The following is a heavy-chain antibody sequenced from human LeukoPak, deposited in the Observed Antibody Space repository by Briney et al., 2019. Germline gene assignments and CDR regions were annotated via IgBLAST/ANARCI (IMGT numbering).Heavy chain of an antibody. V-gene: IGHV4-59*01. CDR2: IYYSGST. CDR1: GGSISSYY. J-gene: IGHJ4*02. D-gene: IGHD6-19*01. Sequence: SETLSLTCTVSGGSISSYYWSWIRQPPGKGLEWIGYIYYSGSTNYNPSLKSRVTISVDTSKNQFSLKLSSVTAADTAVYYCARLKGYSSGWYPSYYFDYWGQGTLVTVSS. CDR3: ARLKGYSSGWYPSYYFDY.